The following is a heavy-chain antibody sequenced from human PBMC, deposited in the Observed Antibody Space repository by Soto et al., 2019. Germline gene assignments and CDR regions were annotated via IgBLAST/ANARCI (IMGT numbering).Heavy chain of an antibody. J-gene: IGHJ4*02. Sequence: PGGSLRLSCASSGCPFISYAMSWVRRATGKGLEWVSAISGSGGSTYYADSVKGRFTISRDNSKNTLYLQMNSLRAEDTAVYYCAKGPAKTRRGVRGVRGYVGDYFDYWGQGTLVTVSS. CDR3: AKGPAKTRRGVRGVRGYVGDYFDY. CDR1: GCPFISYA. D-gene: IGHD3-10*01. V-gene: IGHV3-23*01. CDR2: ISGSGGST.